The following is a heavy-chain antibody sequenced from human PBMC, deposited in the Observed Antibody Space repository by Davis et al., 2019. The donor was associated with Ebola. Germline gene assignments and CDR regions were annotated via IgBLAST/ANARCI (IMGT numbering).Heavy chain of an antibody. D-gene: IGHD5-12*01. CDR3: ARFLIVATKCGMDV. J-gene: IGHJ6*02. V-gene: IGHV4-39*01. CDR1: ARSISISNYY. CDR2: IYYIGST. Sequence: MPSQTLSPTCTLSARSISISNYYCGWLRQPPGNGLEWSGSIYYIGSTYYNPSLTSTVTITVDTSKNQFSLKLSSVTAADTAVYYCARFLIVATKCGMDVWGQGTTVTVSS.